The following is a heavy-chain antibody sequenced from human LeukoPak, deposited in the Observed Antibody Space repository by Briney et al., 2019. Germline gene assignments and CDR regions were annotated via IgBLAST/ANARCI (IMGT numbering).Heavy chain of an antibody. CDR3: ARADSSGWYFDY. Sequence: PGGSLRLSCAASGFTSSDYYMSWIRQAPGKGLEWVSYISSSSSYTNYAVSVKGRFTISRDNAKNSLYLQMDSLRAEDTAVYYCARADSSGWYFDYWGQGTLVTVSS. CDR1: GFTSSDYY. CDR2: ISSSSSYT. D-gene: IGHD6-19*01. J-gene: IGHJ4*02. V-gene: IGHV3-11*06.